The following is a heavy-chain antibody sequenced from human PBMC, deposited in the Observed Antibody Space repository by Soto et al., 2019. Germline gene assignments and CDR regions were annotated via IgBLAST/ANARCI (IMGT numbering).Heavy chain of an antibody. D-gene: IGHD2-21*02. J-gene: IGHJ6*02. CDR3: IQSRCGGDCLQSYASYYYYGMDV. Sequence: QITLKESGPTLVKPTQTLTLTCTFSAFSLSTGGVGVGWIRQPPGKALEWLALIDWDDDKRYSPSLRSRLTITKDTYKDQVVLTMTNMDPVDTATYYCIQSRCGGDCLQSYASYYYYGMDVWGQGTTVTVSS. CDR2: IDWDDDK. V-gene: IGHV2-5*02. CDR1: AFSLSTGGVG.